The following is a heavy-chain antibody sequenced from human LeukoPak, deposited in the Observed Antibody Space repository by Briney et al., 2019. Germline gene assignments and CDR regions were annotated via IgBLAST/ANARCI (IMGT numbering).Heavy chain of an antibody. CDR1: GGSISSYY. Sequence: SETLSLTCTVSGGSISSYYWSWIRQPPGKGLEWIGRIYTSGSTNYNPSLKSRVTISVDTSKNQFSLKLSSVTAADTAVYYCAREYSSSWYGGGYWFDPWGQGTLVTVSS. V-gene: IGHV4-4*08. CDR3: AREYSSSWYGGGYWFDP. J-gene: IGHJ5*02. CDR2: IYTSGST. D-gene: IGHD6-13*01.